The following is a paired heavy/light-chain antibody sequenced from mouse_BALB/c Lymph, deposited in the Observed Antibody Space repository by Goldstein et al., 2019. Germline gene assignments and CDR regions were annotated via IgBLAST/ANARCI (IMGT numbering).Heavy chain of an antibody. Sequence: EVQLVESGGDLVKPGGSLKLSCAASGFTFSSYGMSWVRQTPDKRLEWVATISSGGSYTYYPDSVKGRFTISRDNAKNTLYLQMSSLKSEDTAMYYCARHGYYGSSYVDAMDYWGQGTSVTVSS. D-gene: IGHD1-1*01. CDR1: GFTFSSYG. CDR2: ISSGGSYT. J-gene: IGHJ4*01. CDR3: ARHGYYGSSYVDAMDY. V-gene: IGHV5-6*01.
Light chain of an antibody. J-gene: IGKJ1*01. V-gene: IGKV6-23*01. CDR2: WAS. Sequence: DIVMTQSHKFMSTSVGDRVSITCKASQDVGTAVAWYQQKPGQSPKLLIYWASTRHTGVPDRFTGSGSGTDFTLTISNVQSEDLADYFCQQYSSYPLTFGGGTKLEIK. CDR3: QQYSSYPLT. CDR1: QDVGTA.